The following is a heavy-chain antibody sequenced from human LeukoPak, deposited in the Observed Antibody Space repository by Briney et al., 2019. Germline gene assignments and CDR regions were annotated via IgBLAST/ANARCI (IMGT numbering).Heavy chain of an antibody. CDR1: AFTASSNY. J-gene: IGHJ6*02. CDR3: RGGYPGVAGMYAMDV. Sequence: PGGSLTLSWAVSAFTASSNYVSWVSQLAGKVLEWDAVIYTGGSQYYADSFKGGLPISRDNSKNKLSLQMNSRRAEATAVYYGRGGYPGVAGMYAMDVWGQGPTVTVPS. D-gene: IGHD6-19*01. V-gene: IGHV3-53*01. CDR2: IYTGGSQ.